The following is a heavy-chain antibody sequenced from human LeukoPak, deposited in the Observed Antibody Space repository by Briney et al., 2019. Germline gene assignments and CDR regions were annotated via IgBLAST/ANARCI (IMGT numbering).Heavy chain of an antibody. CDR2: IYYSGST. J-gene: IGHJ5*02. V-gene: IGHV4-39*01. CDR1: GGSMSSSTYY. Sequence: PSETLSLTCTVSGGSMSSSTYYWGWIRQPPGKGLEWIGSIYYSGSTYYNPSLKSRVTISVDTSKNQFSLKLSSVTAADTAVYYCARTLGYRKNWFDPWGQGTLVTVSS. CDR3: ARTLGYRKNWFDP. D-gene: IGHD1-14*01.